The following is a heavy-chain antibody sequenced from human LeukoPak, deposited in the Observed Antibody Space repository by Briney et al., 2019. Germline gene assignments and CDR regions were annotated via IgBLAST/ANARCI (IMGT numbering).Heavy chain of an antibody. CDR2: IYSGGST. D-gene: IGHD3-10*01. J-gene: IGHJ3*02. Sequence: GGSLRLSCAASGFTVSSNYMSWVGQAPGKGLEWVSVIYSGGSTYYADSVKGRFTISRDNSKNTLYLQMNSLRAEDTAVYYCARDVGFYYGSGSSIWGQGTMVTVSS. CDR3: ARDVGFYYGSGSSI. V-gene: IGHV3-66*02. CDR1: GFTVSSNY.